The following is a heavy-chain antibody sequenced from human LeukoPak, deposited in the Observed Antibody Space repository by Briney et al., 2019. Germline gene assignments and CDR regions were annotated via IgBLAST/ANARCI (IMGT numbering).Heavy chain of an antibody. Sequence: ASVKVSCKASGYTFTGYYMHWVRQAPGQGLEGMGWINPNSGGTNYAQKFQGRVTMTRDTSISTAYMELSRLRSDDTAVYYCASLWFGEANFDYWGQGTLVTVSS. CDR1: GYTFTGYY. D-gene: IGHD3-10*01. V-gene: IGHV1-2*02. CDR3: ASLWFGEANFDY. CDR2: INPNSGGT. J-gene: IGHJ4*02.